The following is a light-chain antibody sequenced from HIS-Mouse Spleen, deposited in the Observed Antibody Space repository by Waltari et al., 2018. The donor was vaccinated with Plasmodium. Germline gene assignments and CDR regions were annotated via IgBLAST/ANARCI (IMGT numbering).Light chain of an antibody. CDR3: YSAADNNRV. CDR1: VLAKKY. J-gene: IGLJ3*02. V-gene: IGLV3-27*01. Sequence: SYELTQPSSVSVSPGQTARITCSGDVLAKKYARWFQQKPGQAPVLVIYKDSDRPSGIPERFSGSSSVTTVTLTISGAQVEDEADYYCYSAADNNRVFGGGTKLTVL. CDR2: KDS.